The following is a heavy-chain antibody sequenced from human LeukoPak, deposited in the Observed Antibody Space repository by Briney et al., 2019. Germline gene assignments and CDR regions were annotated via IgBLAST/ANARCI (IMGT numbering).Heavy chain of an antibody. J-gene: IGHJ4*02. CDR1: GFTFSSHA. V-gene: IGHV3-23*01. CDR3: AKDMSVGYASGNFDY. Sequence: GGSLGLSCAATGFTFSSHAMSWVRQAPGKGLEWVSIISGSDGSTNFADSVKGRFTISRDNSKNTVFLQMHRLRAEDSAVYYCAKDMSVGYASGNFDYWGQGILVTVSS. D-gene: IGHD2-2*01. CDR2: ISGSDGST.